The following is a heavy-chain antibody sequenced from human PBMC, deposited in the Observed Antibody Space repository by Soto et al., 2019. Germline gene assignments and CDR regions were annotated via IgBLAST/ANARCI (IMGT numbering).Heavy chain of an antibody. CDR2: ISAYNGNT. J-gene: IGHJ6*02. CDR3: AGDGGIVLMEYGQPLVTRGVTDA. D-gene: IGHD2-8*01. CDR1: GYTFTSYG. Sequence: ASVKVSCKASGYTFTSYGISWVRQAPGQGLEWMGWISAYNGNTNYAQKLQGRVTMTTDTSTSTAYMELRSLRSDDTAVYYCAGDGGIVLMEYGQPLVTRGVTDAWRQGARVSVSS. V-gene: IGHV1-18*04.